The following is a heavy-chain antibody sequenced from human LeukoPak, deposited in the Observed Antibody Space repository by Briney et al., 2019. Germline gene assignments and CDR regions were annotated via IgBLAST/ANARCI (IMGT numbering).Heavy chain of an antibody. J-gene: IGHJ3*01. V-gene: IGHV3-15*01. CDR1: GFTFSNAW. D-gene: IGHD6-19*01. Sequence: GGSLRLSCAASGFTFSNAWMSWVRQAPGKGLEWVGRIKSKTDGGTTDYAAPVKGRFTISRDDSKNTLYLQMNSLKTEDTAVYYCAGGSYQGSDWFDAFHVWGQGTMVTVSS. CDR2: IKSKTDGGTT. CDR3: AGGSYQGSDWFDAFHV.